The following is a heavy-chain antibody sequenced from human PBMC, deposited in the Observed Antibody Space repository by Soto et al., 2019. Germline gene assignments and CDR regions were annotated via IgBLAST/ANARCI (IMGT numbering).Heavy chain of an antibody. CDR1: GFTFSTYG. J-gene: IGHJ6*02. CDR2: ISYDGGNK. Sequence: QVQLVESGGGVVQPGRSLRLSCAGSGFTFSTYGMHWVRQAPGKGLEWVAVISYDGGNKNYADSVKGRFTISRDNSKNTLYLQMNSLRAEDTAVYYCAKDYVLEWLRYYYGMDVWGQGTTVTVSS. V-gene: IGHV3-30*18. CDR3: AKDYVLEWLRYYYGMDV. D-gene: IGHD3-3*01.